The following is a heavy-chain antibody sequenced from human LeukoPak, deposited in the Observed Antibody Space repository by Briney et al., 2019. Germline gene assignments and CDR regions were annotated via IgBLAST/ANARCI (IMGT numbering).Heavy chain of an antibody. Sequence: PSETLSLTCTVSGDSISSGSILTYYWSWIRQPPGKGLEWIGYIYYSGSTNYNPSLKSRVTISVDTSKNQFSLKLSSVTAADTAVYYCARARAAAGTPSYWGQGTLVTVSS. CDR3: ARARAAAGTPSY. CDR1: GDSISSGSILTYY. V-gene: IGHV4-61*01. CDR2: IYYSGST. D-gene: IGHD6-13*01. J-gene: IGHJ4*02.